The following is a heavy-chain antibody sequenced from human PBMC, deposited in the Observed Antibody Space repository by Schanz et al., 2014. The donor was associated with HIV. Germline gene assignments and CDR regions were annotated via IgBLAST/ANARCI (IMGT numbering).Heavy chain of an antibody. CDR2: ISYDGSRK. D-gene: IGHD2-15*01. J-gene: IGHJ4*02. CDR3: AKFGRLLGNFDD. Sequence: QVQLVESGGGVVQPGRSLKLSCAASGFTFSNYGMHWVRQAPGKGLEWVAVISYDGSRKHFADSVKGRFTISRDNSKNTLYLQMNSLRAEDTAVYYCAKFGRLLGNFDDWGQGTLVTVSS. CDR1: GFTFSNYG. V-gene: IGHV3-30*18.